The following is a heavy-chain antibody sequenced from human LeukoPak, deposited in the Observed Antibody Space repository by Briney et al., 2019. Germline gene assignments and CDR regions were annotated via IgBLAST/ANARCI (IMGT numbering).Heavy chain of an antibody. D-gene: IGHD6-13*01. CDR1: GGSISSYY. CDR2: IYYSGST. CDR3: ARGSGSSWTFDY. Sequence: PSETLSLTCTVSGGSISSYYWSSIRQPPGKGLEWIGYIYYSGSTNYNPSLKSRVTISVDTSKNQFSLKLSSVTAADTAVYYRARGSGSSWTFDYWGQGTLVTVSS. J-gene: IGHJ4*02. V-gene: IGHV4-59*01.